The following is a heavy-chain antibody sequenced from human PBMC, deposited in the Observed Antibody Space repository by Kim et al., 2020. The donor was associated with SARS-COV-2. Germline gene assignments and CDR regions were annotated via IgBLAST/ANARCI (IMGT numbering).Heavy chain of an antibody. J-gene: IGHJ6*02. Sequence: GGSLRLSCAASGFTFSSYWMHWVRQAPGKGLVWVSRINSDGSSTSYADSVKGRFTISRDNAKNTLYLQMNSLRAEDTAVYYCVRGSAADYYYYYGMDVWGQGTTVTVSS. V-gene: IGHV3-74*01. D-gene: IGHD3-10*01. CDR3: VRGSAADYYYYYGMDV. CDR2: INSDGSST. CDR1: GFTFSSYW.